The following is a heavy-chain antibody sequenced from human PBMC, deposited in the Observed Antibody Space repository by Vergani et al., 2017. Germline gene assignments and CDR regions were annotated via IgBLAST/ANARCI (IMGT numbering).Heavy chain of an antibody. D-gene: IGHD3-22*01. Sequence: QVQLVQSGAEVKKPGSSVKVSCKASGGTFSSYAISWVRQAPGQGLEWMGGIIPIFGIANYAQKFQGRVTITADKSTSTAYMELSSLRSEDTAVYYCARELRDYYDSSGYYGNWFDPWGQGTLVTVSA. J-gene: IGHJ5*02. V-gene: IGHV1-69*17. CDR3: ARELRDYYDSSGYYGNWFDP. CDR2: IIPIFGIA. CDR1: GGTFSSYA.